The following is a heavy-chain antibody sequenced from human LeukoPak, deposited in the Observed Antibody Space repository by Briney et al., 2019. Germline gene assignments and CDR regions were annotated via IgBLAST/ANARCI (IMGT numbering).Heavy chain of an antibody. CDR2: ISSNGGST. J-gene: IGHJ3*02. Sequence: GGSLRLSCAASGFTFSSYAMHWVRQAPGKGLEYVSAISSNGGSTHYADSVKGRFTISRDNSKNTLYLQMGSLRAEDMAVYYCARDSSGYEGAFDIWGQGTMVTVSS. CDR3: ARDSSGYEGAFDI. D-gene: IGHD5-12*01. CDR1: GFTFSSYA. V-gene: IGHV3-64*02.